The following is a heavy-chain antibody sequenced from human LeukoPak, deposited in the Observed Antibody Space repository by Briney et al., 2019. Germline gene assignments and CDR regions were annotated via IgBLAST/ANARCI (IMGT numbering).Heavy chain of an antibody. V-gene: IGHV4-34*01. Sequence: SETLSLTCAVYGGSFTSPHWSWIRQPPGKGLEWIGEITHGGSTSYNPSLRTRVTISVDTSKNQFSLNLNTVTAADTVVFFSAGGRRYSHGYGLLFEHWGQGTLVTVSS. J-gene: IGHJ4*02. CDR2: ITHGGST. CDR1: GGSFTSPH. D-gene: IGHD5-18*01. CDR3: AGGRRYSHGYGLLFEH.